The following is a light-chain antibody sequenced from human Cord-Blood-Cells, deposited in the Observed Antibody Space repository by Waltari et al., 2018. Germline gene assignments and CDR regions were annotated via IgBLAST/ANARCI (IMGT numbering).Light chain of an antibody. V-gene: IGKV1-33*01. CDR2: DEC. J-gene: IGKJ3*01. CDR3: QQYDNL. Sequence: RVTITCQASQDISNYLHRYQQKPGKAPKLLLYDECNLETGAPSRFSGSGSATDFTFTISNLQPKDIATYYCQQYDNLFGPGTKVDIK. CDR1: QDISNY.